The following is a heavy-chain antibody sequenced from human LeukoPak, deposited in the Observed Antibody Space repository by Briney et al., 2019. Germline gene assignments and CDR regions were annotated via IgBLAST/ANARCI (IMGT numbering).Heavy chain of an antibody. CDR3: TRAPRKAWFDP. V-gene: IGHV4-59*01. Sequence: SETLSLTCSVSGGSISSFYCSWIRQPPGKGLEWIGYTSYSGNTNYNPSLKSRVTMSVDTSRKQFSLRLTSVTAADAAVYYCTRAPRKAWFDPWGQGTVVTVSS. CDR2: TSYSGNT. CDR1: GGSISSFY. D-gene: IGHD1-14*01. J-gene: IGHJ5*01.